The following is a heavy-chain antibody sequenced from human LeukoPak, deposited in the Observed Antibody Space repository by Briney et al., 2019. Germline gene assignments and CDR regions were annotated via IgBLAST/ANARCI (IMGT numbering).Heavy chain of an antibody. CDR3: ARDSMVYYFDY. J-gene: IGHJ4*02. Sequence: GGSLRLSCAASGFTFSSSWMTWVRQAPGKGLEWVAVISYDGSNKYYADSVKGRFTISRDNSKNTLYLQMNSLRAEDTAVYYCARDSMVYYFDYWGQGTLVTVSS. CDR2: ISYDGSNK. V-gene: IGHV3-30-3*01. D-gene: IGHD3-10*01. CDR1: GFTFSSSW.